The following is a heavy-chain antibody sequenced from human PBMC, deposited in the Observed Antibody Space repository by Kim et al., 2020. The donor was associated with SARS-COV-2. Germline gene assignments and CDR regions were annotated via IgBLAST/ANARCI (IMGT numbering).Heavy chain of an antibody. CDR3: ARSSGRDSGSPLTD. CDR1: GYTFNIYG. J-gene: IGHJ4*02. CDR2: ISVFNDNT. D-gene: IGHD3-10*01. Sequence: ASVKVSCKAYGYTFNIYGISWVRQAPGQGLEWMGWISVFNDNTNYAQKLQGRVTMTTDTSTYTAYMELRSLRSDDTAVYYCARSSGRDSGSPLTDWGQGTLVTVSS. V-gene: IGHV1-18*01.